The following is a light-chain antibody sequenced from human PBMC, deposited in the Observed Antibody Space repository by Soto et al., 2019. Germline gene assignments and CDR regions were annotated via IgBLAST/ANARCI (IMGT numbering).Light chain of an antibody. CDR2: DTS. CDR1: QSVSSSY. Sequence: EIVLTQSPGTLSLCPWERATLSCRASQSVSSSYLAWYQVKPGQAPRLLIYDTSSRATGIPDRFSGSGSGTDFTLTITRLEPEDFAVLYCQQYGTSEIIFGQGTRLEIK. J-gene: IGKJ5*01. CDR3: QQYGTSEII. V-gene: IGKV3-20*01.